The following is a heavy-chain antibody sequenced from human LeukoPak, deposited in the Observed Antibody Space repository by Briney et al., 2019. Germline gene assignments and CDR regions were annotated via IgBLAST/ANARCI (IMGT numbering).Heavy chain of an antibody. V-gene: IGHV3-30*09. CDR1: GFTFSSYV. CDR2: ISYDGSNE. D-gene: IGHD3-10*01. J-gene: IGHJ5*02. CDR3: VKDLMRDRWFGES. Sequence: GGSLRLSCAASGFTFSSYVMHWVRQAPGKGLEWVAIISYDGSNEYYADSVKGRFAISKDTPRTTLYLQMTSLRVEDTAVYYCVKDLMRDRWFGESWGQGTLVTVSS.